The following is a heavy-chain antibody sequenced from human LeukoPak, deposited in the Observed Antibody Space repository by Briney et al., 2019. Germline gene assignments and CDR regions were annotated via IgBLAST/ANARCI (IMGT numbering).Heavy chain of an antibody. CDR3: AKWERGYSYGSYDY. V-gene: IGHV3-7*03. J-gene: IGHJ4*02. Sequence: GGSLRLPCAASGFTFSSYWMNWARQAPGKGLEWVASINHNGNVNYYVDSVKGRFTISRDNAKNSLYLQMNSLRAEDTAVYYCAKWERGYSYGSYDYWGQGTLVTVSS. CDR2: INHNGNVN. D-gene: IGHD5-18*01. CDR1: GFTFSSYW.